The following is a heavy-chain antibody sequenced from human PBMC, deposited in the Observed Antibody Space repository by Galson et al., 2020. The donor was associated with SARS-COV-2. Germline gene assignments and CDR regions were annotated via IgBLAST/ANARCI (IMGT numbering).Heavy chain of an antibody. Sequence: GGSLRLSCAASGFTFSSYSMNWVRQAPGKGLEWVSSISSSSSYIYYADSVKGRFTISRDNAKNSLYLQMNSLRAEDTAVYYCARDVSQYHNWFDPWGQGTLVTVSS. CDR3: ARDVSQYHNWFDP. J-gene: IGHJ5*02. D-gene: IGHD6-19*01. CDR2: ISSSSSYI. CDR1: GFTFSSYS. V-gene: IGHV3-21*01.